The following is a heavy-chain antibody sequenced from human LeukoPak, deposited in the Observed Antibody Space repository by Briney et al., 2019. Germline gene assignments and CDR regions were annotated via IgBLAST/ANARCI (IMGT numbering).Heavy chain of an antibody. V-gene: IGHV3-48*01. J-gene: IGHJ4*02. D-gene: IGHD3/OR15-3a*01. CDR2: ISTLSGTI. CDR3: ATDVGTVFFDN. CDR1: GFTVSSYS. Sequence: GGSLRLSCAASGFTVSSYSMHWVRQGPAKGLEWVAYISTLSGTIFYADSVKGRFTISRDNAKNSLYLQMNSLRVEDTAIYYCATDVGTVFFDNWGQGTLVTVSS.